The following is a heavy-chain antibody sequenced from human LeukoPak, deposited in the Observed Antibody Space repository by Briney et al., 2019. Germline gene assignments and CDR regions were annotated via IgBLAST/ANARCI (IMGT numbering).Heavy chain of an antibody. Sequence: ASVKVSCKASGYTFTGYYMHWVRQAPGQGLEWMGWINPKTGGTKYAQKFQGRVTMTRDTSISTAYMELSRLRSDDTAVYYCARDGGHSSSWQYYFDYWGQGTLVTVSS. CDR3: ARDGGHSSSWQYYFDY. CDR1: GYTFTGYY. V-gene: IGHV1-2*02. D-gene: IGHD6-13*01. CDR2: INPKTGGT. J-gene: IGHJ4*02.